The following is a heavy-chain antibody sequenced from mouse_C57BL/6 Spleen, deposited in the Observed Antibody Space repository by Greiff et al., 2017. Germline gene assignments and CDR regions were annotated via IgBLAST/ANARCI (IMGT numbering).Heavy chain of an antibody. Sequence: QVQLQQSGAELVKPGASVKISCKASGYAFSSYWMNWVKQRPGKGLEWIGQIYPGDGDTNYNGKFKGKATLTADKSSSTAYMQLSSLTSEDSAVYFCARSVDGFDWYFDVWGTGTTVTVSS. CDR1: GYAFSSYW. CDR3: ARSVDGFDWYFDV. V-gene: IGHV1-80*01. J-gene: IGHJ1*03. D-gene: IGHD2-3*01. CDR2: IYPGDGDT.